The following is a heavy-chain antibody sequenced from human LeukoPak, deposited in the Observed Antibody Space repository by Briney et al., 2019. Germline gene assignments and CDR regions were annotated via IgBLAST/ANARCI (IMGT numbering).Heavy chain of an antibody. CDR3: AVGLMVIDY. CDR2: ISGDGGST. D-gene: IGHD3-10*01. V-gene: IGHV3-43*02. Sequence: GGSLRLSCVASGFTFDDYAMHWVRQAPGKGLEWVSLISGDGGSTYYADSVKGRFTISRDNSKNSLYLQMNSLRTEDTALYYCAVGLMVIDYWGQGTLVTVSS. J-gene: IGHJ4*02. CDR1: GFTFDDYA.